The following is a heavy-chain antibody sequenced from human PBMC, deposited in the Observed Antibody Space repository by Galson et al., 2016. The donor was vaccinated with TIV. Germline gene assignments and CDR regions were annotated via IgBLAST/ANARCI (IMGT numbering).Heavy chain of an antibody. J-gene: IGHJ5*02. CDR1: GFSFSGSS. CDR2: IRSKANNSAT. V-gene: IGHV3-73*01. Sequence: SLRLSCAGTGFSFSGSSLHWVRQSSGKGLEWIGRIRSKANNSATATAASVQGRFPISRDDLQSPAFLQMNSLKIEDTAVYYCTRRAPAAAGANIGFAPGGQGTLVIVS. CDR3: TRRAPAAAGANIGFAP. D-gene: IGHD6-13*01.